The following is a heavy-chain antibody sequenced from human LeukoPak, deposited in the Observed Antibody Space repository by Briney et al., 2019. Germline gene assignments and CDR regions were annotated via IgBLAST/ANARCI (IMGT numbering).Heavy chain of an antibody. Sequence: GGSLRLSCAASGFTFSSYSMNWVRQAPGKGLEWGSSISSSSSYIYYADSVKGRFTISRDNTKSSLYLHMNSLRAQNTGLYYTVRDFMYNTACTGCWGEGTLVTVSS. CDR1: GFTFSSYS. J-gene: IGHJ4*02. V-gene: IGHV3-21*01. CDR3: VRDFMYNTACTGC. D-gene: IGHD5-18*01. CDR2: ISSSSSYI.